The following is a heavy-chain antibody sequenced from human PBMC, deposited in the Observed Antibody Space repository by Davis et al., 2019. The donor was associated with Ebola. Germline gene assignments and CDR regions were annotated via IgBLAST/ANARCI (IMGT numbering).Heavy chain of an antibody. Sequence: PGGSLRLSCAASGFTFSSYGMHWVRQAPGKGLEWVAVISYDGSNKYYADSVKGRFTISRDNSKNTLYLQMNSLRAEDTAVYYCASGVDIVAAAFDYWGQGTLVTVSS. CDR2: ISYDGSNK. J-gene: IGHJ4*02. V-gene: IGHV3-30*03. D-gene: IGHD5-12*01. CDR3: ASGVDIVAAAFDY. CDR1: GFTFSSYG.